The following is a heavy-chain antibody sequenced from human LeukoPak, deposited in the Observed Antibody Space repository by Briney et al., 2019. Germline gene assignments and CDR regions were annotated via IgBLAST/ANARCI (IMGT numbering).Heavy chain of an antibody. CDR1: GGTFSSYA. Sequence: ASVKVSCKASGGTFSSYAISWVRQAPGQGLEWMGGIIPISGTANYAQKFQGRVTITADESTSTAYMELSSLRSEDTAVYYCARVNSGDHILTGYYTSQYNWFDPWGQGTLVTVSS. V-gene: IGHV1-69*13. J-gene: IGHJ5*02. D-gene: IGHD3-9*01. CDR2: IIPISGTA. CDR3: ARVNSGDHILTGYYTSQYNWFDP.